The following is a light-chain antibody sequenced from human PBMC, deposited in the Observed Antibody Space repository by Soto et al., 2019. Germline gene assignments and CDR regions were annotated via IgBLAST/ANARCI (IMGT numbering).Light chain of an antibody. CDR1: QSVLYSSNNENY. CDR3: QQYYSTPPT. V-gene: IGKV4-1*01. CDR2: WAS. J-gene: IGKJ1*01. Sequence: DIVTTQSPDSLAVSLGERATINCKSSQSVLYSSNNENYLAWYQQKPGQPPNLLIYWASTRESGVPDRFSGSGSGTDFTLTISSLQAEDVAVYYCQQYYSTPPTFGQGTKVEIK.